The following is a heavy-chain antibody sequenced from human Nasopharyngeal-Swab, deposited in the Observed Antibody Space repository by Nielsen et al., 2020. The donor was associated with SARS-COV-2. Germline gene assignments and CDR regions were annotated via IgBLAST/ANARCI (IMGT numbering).Heavy chain of an antibody. CDR3: ASRRSPTYYDSSAIYYYYGMDV. CDR2: ISYDGSNK. D-gene: IGHD3-22*01. J-gene: IGHJ6*02. Sequence: GGSLRLSCAASGFTFSSYAMHWVRQAPGKGLEWVAVISYDGSNKYYADSVKGRFTISRDNSKNTLYLQMNSLRAEDTAVYYCASRRSPTYYDSSAIYYYYGMDVWGQGTTVTVSS. CDR1: GFTFSSYA. V-gene: IGHV3-30*04.